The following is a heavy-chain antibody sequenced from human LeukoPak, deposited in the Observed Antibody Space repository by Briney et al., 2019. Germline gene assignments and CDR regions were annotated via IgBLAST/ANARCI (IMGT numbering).Heavy chain of an antibody. V-gene: IGHV3-23*01. CDR2: LSGSGGIT. CDR3: AKSNYGDYSLGY. J-gene: IGHJ4*02. CDR1: GFTFSNYA. Sequence: GGSLRLSCAASGFTFSNYAMSWVRQAPGKGLEWVSVLSGSGGITYYADSVKGRFTISRDNSKNTLYLQMNSLRAEDTAVYYCAKSNYGDYSLGYWGQGTLVTVSS. D-gene: IGHD4-17*01.